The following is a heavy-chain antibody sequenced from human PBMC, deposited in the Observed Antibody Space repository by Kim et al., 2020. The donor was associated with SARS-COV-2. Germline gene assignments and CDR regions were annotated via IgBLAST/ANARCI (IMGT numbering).Heavy chain of an antibody. D-gene: IGHD3-10*01. CDR2: IYYSGST. V-gene: IGHV4-31*03. J-gene: IGHJ5*02. Sequence: SETLSLTCTVSGGSISSGGYYWSWIRQHPGKGLEWIGYIYYSGSTYYNPSLKSRVTISVDTSKNQFSLKLSSVTAADTAVYYCARSGITMARGVILDWSDPWGQGTLVTVCS. CDR1: GGSISSGGYY. CDR3: ARSGITMARGVILDWSDP.